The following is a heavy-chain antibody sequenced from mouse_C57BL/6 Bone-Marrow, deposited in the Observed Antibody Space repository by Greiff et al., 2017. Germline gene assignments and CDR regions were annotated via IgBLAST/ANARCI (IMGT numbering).Heavy chain of an antibody. CDR2: IYPRSGNT. V-gene: IGHV1-81*01. CDR1: GYTFTSYG. D-gene: IGHD1-1*01. J-gene: IGHJ2*01. CDR3: VTTVYYFDY. Sequence: QVQLQQSGAELARPGASVKLSCKASGYTFTSYGISWVKQRTGQGLEWIGEIYPRSGNTYYNEKFKGKATLTADKSSSTAYMELRSLTSEDSAVYFCVTTVYYFDYWGQGTTLTVSS.